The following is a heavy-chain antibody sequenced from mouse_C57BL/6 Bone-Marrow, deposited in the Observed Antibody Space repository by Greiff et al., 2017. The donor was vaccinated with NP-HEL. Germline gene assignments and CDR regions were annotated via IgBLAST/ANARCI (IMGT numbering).Heavy chain of an antibody. D-gene: IGHD3-3*01. CDR3: ARSGTGSWFAY. J-gene: IGHJ3*01. CDR2: INPNNGGT. CDR1: GYTFTDYY. V-gene: IGHV1-26*01. Sequence: EVQLHQSGPELVKPGASVKISCKASGYTFTDYYMNWVKQSHGKSLEWIGDINPNNGGTSYNQKFKGKATLTVDKSSSTAYMELRSLTSEDSAVYYCARSGTGSWFAYWGQGTLVTVSA.